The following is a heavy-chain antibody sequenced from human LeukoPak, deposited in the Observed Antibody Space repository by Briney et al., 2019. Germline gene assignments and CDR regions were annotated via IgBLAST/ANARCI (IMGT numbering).Heavy chain of an antibody. CDR3: AREGYGDYVGKFDY. V-gene: IGHV1-69*04. CDR1: GGTFSSYA. D-gene: IGHD4-17*01. Sequence: GASVKVSCKASGGTFSSYAISWVRQAPGQGLEWMGRIIPILGIANYAQKFQGRVTITADKSTGTAYMELSSLRSEDTAVYYCAREGYGDYVGKFDYWGQGTLVTVSS. CDR2: IIPILGIA. J-gene: IGHJ4*02.